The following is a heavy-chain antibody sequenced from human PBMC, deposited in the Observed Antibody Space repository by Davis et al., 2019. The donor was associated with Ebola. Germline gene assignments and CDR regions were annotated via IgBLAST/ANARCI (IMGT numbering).Heavy chain of an antibody. V-gene: IGHV3-15*01. J-gene: IGHJ3*02. CDR2: IKSKTDGGTT. Sequence: GESLKISCAASGFTFSNAWMSWVRQAPGKGLEWVGRIKSKTDGGTTDYAAPVKGRFTISRDDSKNTLYLQMNSLKTEDTAVYYCTTEFTIVVVINQDAFDIWGQGTMVTVSS. D-gene: IGHD3-22*01. CDR1: GFTFSNAW. CDR3: TTEFTIVVVINQDAFDI.